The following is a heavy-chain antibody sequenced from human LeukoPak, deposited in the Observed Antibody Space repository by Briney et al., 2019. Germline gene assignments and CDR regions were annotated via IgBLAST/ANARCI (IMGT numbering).Heavy chain of an antibody. CDR1: GFTFSSYS. CDR3: AKARGGWRTVVDY. D-gene: IGHD6-19*01. Sequence: GGSLRLSCAASGFTFSSYSMNWVRQAPGKGLEWVSSISSSSSYIYYADSVKGRFTISRDNSKNTLYLQMNSLRAEDTAVYYCAKARGGWRTVVDYWGQGTLVTVSS. CDR2: ISSSSSYI. V-gene: IGHV3-21*04. J-gene: IGHJ4*02.